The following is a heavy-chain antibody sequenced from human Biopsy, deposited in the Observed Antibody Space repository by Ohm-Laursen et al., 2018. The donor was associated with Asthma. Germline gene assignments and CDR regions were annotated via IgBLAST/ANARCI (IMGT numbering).Heavy chain of an antibody. Sequence: SLRLSCAASGFSFSRYVMHWVRQAPGKGLEWVAVISFDGSNKYYGDSVKGRFTIARDNSKNTVYLQMNSLRAEDTAVYYCASYEVVTAILPMDVWGQGTTVTVSS. J-gene: IGHJ6*02. V-gene: IGHV3-30*03. D-gene: IGHD2-21*02. CDR1: GFSFSRYV. CDR3: ASYEVVTAILPMDV. CDR2: ISFDGSNK.